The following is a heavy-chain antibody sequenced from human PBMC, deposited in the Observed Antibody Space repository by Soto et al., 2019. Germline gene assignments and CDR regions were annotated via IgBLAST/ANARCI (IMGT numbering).Heavy chain of an antibody. Sequence: EVQLVESGGGLVQPGRSLRLSCAASGFTFDDYAMHWVRQAPGKGLEWVSGISWNSGSIGYADSVKGRFTISRDNAKNSLYLQMNSLRAEDTALYYCAKEGDSSSWLDYWGQGTLVTVSS. CDR3: AKEGDSSSWLDY. V-gene: IGHV3-9*01. CDR2: ISWNSGSI. J-gene: IGHJ4*02. D-gene: IGHD6-13*01. CDR1: GFTFDDYA.